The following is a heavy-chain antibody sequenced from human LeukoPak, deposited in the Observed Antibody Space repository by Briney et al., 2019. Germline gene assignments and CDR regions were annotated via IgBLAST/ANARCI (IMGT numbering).Heavy chain of an antibody. Sequence: ASVKVSCKASGYTFTSYGISWVRQAPGQGLEWMGCISAYSGNTNYAQKLQGRVTITTDTSTSTAYMELRSLRSDDTAVYYCAKDPGSGWLGNFQHWGQGTLVTVSS. D-gene: IGHD6-19*01. J-gene: IGHJ1*01. V-gene: IGHV1-18*04. CDR1: GYTFTSYG. CDR2: ISAYSGNT. CDR3: AKDPGSGWLGNFQH.